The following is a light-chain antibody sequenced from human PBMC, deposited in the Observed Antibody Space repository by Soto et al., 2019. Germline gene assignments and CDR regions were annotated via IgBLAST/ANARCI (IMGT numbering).Light chain of an antibody. CDR2: AAS. Sequence: DIQMTQSPSSLSASVGDRVTITCRASQSISMYLNWYQQKPGQAPKILIYAASSLQSGVPSRFSGGGSGSAFSLTISSLQPEDFATYYCQQSYSTPRTFGGGTKVEIK. CDR3: QQSYSTPRT. V-gene: IGKV1-39*01. CDR1: QSISMY. J-gene: IGKJ4*01.